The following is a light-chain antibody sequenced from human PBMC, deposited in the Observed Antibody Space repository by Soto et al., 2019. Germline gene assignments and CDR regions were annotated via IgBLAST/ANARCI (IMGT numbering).Light chain of an antibody. Sequence: EVVMTQSPATLSVSPWERATLSCRASQSIRTDLAWYQQKPGQAPSLLIFSASTRATGVPARFSGSGSGTEFTLTISSLQSEDFAVYYCQQYNKWPQWTFGQGTKVDIK. V-gene: IGKV3-15*01. CDR2: SAS. CDR3: QQYNKWPQWT. CDR1: QSIRTD. J-gene: IGKJ1*01.